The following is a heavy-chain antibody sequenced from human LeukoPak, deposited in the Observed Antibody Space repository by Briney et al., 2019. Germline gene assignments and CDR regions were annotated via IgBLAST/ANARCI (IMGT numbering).Heavy chain of an antibody. V-gene: IGHV3-21*01. CDR3: ARDGSGSGAY. CDR2: ISSDSSNI. D-gene: IGHD2-15*01. J-gene: IGHJ4*02. Sequence: PGGSLRLSCAASGFISSIYGMNWVRQAPGEGLEWVSSISSDSSNIYYVDSVKGRFTISRDNAENSVFLEMNSLRLEDTAVYYCARDGSGSGAYWGQGTLVTVSS. CDR1: GFISSIYG.